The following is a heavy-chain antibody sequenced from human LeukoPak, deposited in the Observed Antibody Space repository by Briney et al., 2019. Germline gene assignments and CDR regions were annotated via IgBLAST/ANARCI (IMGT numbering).Heavy chain of an antibody. CDR3: ARDRVDRVNKEYYYYYYMDV. CDR2: ISSSSSYI. V-gene: IGHV3-21*01. J-gene: IGHJ6*03. CDR1: GFTFSSYS. Sequence: PGGSLRLSCAASGFTFSSYSMNWVRQAPGKGLEWVSSISSSSSYIYYADSVKGRFTISRDNAKNSLYLQMNSLRAEDTAVYYCARDRVDRVNKEYYYYYYMDVWGKGTTVTISS. D-gene: IGHD3-22*01.